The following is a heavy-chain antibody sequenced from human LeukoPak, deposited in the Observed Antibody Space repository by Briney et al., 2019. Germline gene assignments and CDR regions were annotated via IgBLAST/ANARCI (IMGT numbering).Heavy chain of an antibody. Sequence: SETLSLTCAVYGGAFSGYYWSWIRQPPGKGLEWIGEINHSGSTNYNPSLNSRVTISVDTSKNQFSLKLSSVPAADTAVYYCARISELMTTVTYFDYCGQGTLVTVSS. V-gene: IGHV4-34*01. J-gene: IGHJ4*02. D-gene: IGHD4-17*01. CDR3: ARISELMTTVTYFDY. CDR1: GGAFSGYY. CDR2: INHSGST.